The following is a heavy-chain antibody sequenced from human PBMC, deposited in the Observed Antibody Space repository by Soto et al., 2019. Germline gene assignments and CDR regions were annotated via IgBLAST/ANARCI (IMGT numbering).Heavy chain of an antibody. CDR2: INPGGGST. Sequence: GASVKVSCKASGYTFTSYYMHWVRQAPGQGLEWMGIINPGGGSTSYAQKFQGRVTMTRDTSTSTVYMELSSLRSEDTAVYYCAREVGYYDSSGYPPYGMDVWGQGTTVTVSS. D-gene: IGHD3-22*01. V-gene: IGHV1-46*01. CDR1: GYTFTSYY. CDR3: AREVGYYDSSGYPPYGMDV. J-gene: IGHJ6*02.